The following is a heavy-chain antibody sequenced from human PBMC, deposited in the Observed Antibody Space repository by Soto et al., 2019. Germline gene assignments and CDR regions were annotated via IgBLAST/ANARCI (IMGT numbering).Heavy chain of an antibody. V-gene: IGHV1-69*13. D-gene: IGHD2-21*02. J-gene: IGHJ6*03. Sequence: ASVKVSCKASGGTFSSYAISWARQDPGQGLEWMGGIIPIFGTANYAQKFQSRVTITADESTSTAYIELSSLRSEDTAVYYCASSYGGGDCAYYYYYMDVWGRGATVTVSS. CDR3: ASSYGGGDCAYYYYYMDV. CDR1: GGTFSSYA. CDR2: IIPIFGTA.